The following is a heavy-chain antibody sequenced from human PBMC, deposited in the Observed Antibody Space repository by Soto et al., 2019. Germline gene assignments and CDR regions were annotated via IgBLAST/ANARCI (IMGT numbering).Heavy chain of an antibody. Sequence: QLQLQESGPGLVKPSETLSLTCTVSGGSISSSSYYWGWIRQPPGKGLEWIGSIYYSGSTYYNPSLKSRVTISVDTSKNQFSLKLSSVTAADTAVYYCARHGPVPAAISWFDPWGQGTLVTVSS. D-gene: IGHD2-2*02. J-gene: IGHJ5*02. CDR2: IYYSGST. CDR3: ARHGPVPAAISWFDP. CDR1: GGSISSSSYY. V-gene: IGHV4-39*01.